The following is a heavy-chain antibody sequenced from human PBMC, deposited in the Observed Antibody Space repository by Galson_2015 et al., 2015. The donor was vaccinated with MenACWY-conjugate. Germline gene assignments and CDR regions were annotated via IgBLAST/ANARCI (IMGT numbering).Heavy chain of an antibody. CDR1: GFTFSSYW. CDR2: IKQDGSEK. J-gene: IGHJ4*02. D-gene: IGHD6-13*01. CDR3: ARLAAAGQVDFDY. V-gene: IGHV3-7*03. Sequence: SLRLSCAASGFTFSSYWMSWVRQAPGKGLEWVANIKQDGSEKYYVDSVKGRFTISRDNAKNSLYLQMNSLRAEDTAVYYCARLAAAGQVDFDYWGQGTLVTVSS.